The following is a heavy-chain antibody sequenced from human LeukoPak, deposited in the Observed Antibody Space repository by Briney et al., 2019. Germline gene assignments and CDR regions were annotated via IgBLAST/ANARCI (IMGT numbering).Heavy chain of an antibody. CDR3: ARAIGDWYYFDY. D-gene: IGHD1-26*01. Sequence: RTGGSLRLSCAASGFTFSSYWMHWVRQAPGKGLEWVSSISSSSSYIYYADSVKGRFTISRDNAKNSLYLQMNSLRAEDTAVYYCARAIGDWYYFDYWGQGTLVTVSS. V-gene: IGHV3-21*01. CDR2: ISSSSSYI. J-gene: IGHJ4*02. CDR1: GFTFSSYW.